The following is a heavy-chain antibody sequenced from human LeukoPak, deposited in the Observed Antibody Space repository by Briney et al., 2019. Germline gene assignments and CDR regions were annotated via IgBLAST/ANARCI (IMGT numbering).Heavy chain of an antibody. D-gene: IGHD4-17*01. CDR2: INTDGRST. CDR3: AKDPSLTGTGLGWFDP. V-gene: IGHV3-74*01. J-gene: IGHJ5*02. CDR1: GFTFSTYW. Sequence: PGGSLRLSCAASGFTFSTYWMHWVRQVPGKGLVWVSRINTDGRSTSYADSVKGRFTISRDNAKNSLYLQMNSLRAEDTALYYCAKDPSLTGTGLGWFDPWGQGTLVTVSS.